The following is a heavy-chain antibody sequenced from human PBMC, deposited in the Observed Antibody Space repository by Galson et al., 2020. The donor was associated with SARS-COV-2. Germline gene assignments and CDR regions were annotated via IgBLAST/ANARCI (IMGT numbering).Heavy chain of an antibody. D-gene: IGHD2-8*01. CDR2: IYHSGST. J-gene: IGHJ4*02. V-gene: IGHV4-38-2*02. CDR1: GYSIRSGYY. CDR3: ARVYAIPSFDY. Sequence: SETLSLTCTVSGYSIRSGYYWGWTRQPPGNGLEWIGSIYHSGSTYYNPSLKSRVTISVDTSKNQFSLKLSSVTAADTAVYYCARVYAIPSFDYWGQGTLVTVSS.